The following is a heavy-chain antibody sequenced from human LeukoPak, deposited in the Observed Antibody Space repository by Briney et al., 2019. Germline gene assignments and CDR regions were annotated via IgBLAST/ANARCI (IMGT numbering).Heavy chain of an antibody. CDR3: ARTLPAAYTDLDY. J-gene: IGHJ4*02. D-gene: IGHD2-2*01. Sequence: SDTLSLTCTVSCGSMNSSSYYWRWIRQPPSKGLEWIGSIYYSGRTYYNPALKSRVTISVDKSKNQFSLKLSSVTAADPARYYCARTLPAAYTDLDYWGQGTLVTVSS. CDR1: CGSMNSSSYY. V-gene: IGHV4-39*07. CDR2: IYYSGRT.